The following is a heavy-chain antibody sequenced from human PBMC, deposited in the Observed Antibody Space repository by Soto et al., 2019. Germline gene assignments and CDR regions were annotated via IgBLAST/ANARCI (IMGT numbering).Heavy chain of an antibody. Sequence: QLLLQESGPGLVKPSETLSLTCTVSGGSSSSTTYYWGWIRQSPGKGLEWIGNIYSGGNTYYNPSLKSRVXXXXXXXXXXXXXXXXXXXXXXXXXXXXXGQSYESRGYFYAYWGQGTLVTVSS. CDR1: GGSSSSTTYY. CDR3: XGQSYESRGYFYAY. D-gene: IGHD3-22*01. CDR2: IYSGGNT. V-gene: IGHV4-39*01. J-gene: IGHJ4*02.